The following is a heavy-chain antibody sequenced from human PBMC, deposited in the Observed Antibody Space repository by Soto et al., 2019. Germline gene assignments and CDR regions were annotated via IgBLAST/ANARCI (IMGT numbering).Heavy chain of an antibody. V-gene: IGHV3-23*01. CDR3: AKPRPPITMVRGVAAFDI. J-gene: IGHJ3*02. CDR1: GFTFSSYA. D-gene: IGHD3-10*01. Sequence: GGSLRLSCAASGFTFSSYAMSWVRQAPGKGLEWVSAISGSGGSTYYADSVKGRFTISRDNSKNTLYLQMNSLRAEDTAVYYCAKPRPPITMVRGVAAFDIWGQGTMVTVSS. CDR2: ISGSGGST.